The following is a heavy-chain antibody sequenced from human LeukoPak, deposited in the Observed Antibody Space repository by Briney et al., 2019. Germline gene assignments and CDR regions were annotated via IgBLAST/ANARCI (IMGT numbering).Heavy chain of an antibody. V-gene: IGHV3-33*01. J-gene: IGHJ6*02. Sequence: GRSLRLSCAASGFTFSSYGMHWVRQAPGKGLEWVAVIWYDGSNKYYADSVKGRFTISRDNSKNTLYLQMTNLRAEDTAVYYCARDPTIAAEYYYYGMDVWGQGTTVTVSS. D-gene: IGHD6-13*01. CDR2: IWYDGSNK. CDR3: ARDPTIAAEYYYYGMDV. CDR1: GFTFSSYG.